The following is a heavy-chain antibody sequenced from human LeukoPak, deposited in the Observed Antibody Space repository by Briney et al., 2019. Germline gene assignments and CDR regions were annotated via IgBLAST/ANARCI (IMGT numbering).Heavy chain of an antibody. V-gene: IGHV1-46*01. J-gene: IGHJ4*02. CDR1: GYTFTSYY. CDR3: ARVLSGWLQPKPFDY. Sequence: ASVKVSCKASGYTFTSYYMHWVRQAPGQGLEWMGLINPSGSSTSYAQKFQGRVTMTRDMSTSTVYMELSSLRSEDTAVYYCARVLSGWLQPKPFDYWGQGTLVTVSS. D-gene: IGHD5-24*01. CDR2: INPSGSST.